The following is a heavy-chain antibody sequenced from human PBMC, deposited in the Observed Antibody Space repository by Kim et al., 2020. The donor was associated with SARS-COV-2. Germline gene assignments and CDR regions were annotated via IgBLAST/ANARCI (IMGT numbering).Heavy chain of an antibody. CDR1: GFTFSSYA. CDR2: ISYDGSNK. D-gene: IGHD3-9*01. J-gene: IGHJ6*02. Sequence: GGSLRLSCAASGFTFSSYAMHWVRQAPGKGLEWVAVISYDGSNKYYADSVKGRFTISRDNSKNTLYLQMNSLRAEDTAVYYCARVRSGTYYDILTGYYPPEYYYYGMDVWGQGTTVTVSS. CDR3: ARVRSGTYYDILTGYYPPEYYYYGMDV. V-gene: IGHV3-30*04.